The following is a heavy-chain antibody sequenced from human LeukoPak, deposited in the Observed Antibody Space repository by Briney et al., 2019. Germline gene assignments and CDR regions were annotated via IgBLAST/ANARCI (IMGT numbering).Heavy chain of an antibody. CDR1: GFTFSNYA. CDR2: ISGSADTT. Sequence: GGSLRLSCAASGFTFSNYAMAWVRQAPGKGLDWVSAISGSADTTLYADSLKGRFTISRDNSKNTLYLQMNSLRADDTAVYYCAKVLPTGRRTTQHDYWGQGTLVTVSS. CDR3: AKVLPTGRRTTQHDY. V-gene: IGHV3-23*01. J-gene: IGHJ4*02. D-gene: IGHD1-1*01.